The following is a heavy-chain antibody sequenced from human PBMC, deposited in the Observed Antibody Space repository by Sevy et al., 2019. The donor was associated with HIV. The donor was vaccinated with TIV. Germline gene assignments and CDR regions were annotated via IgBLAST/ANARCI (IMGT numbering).Heavy chain of an antibody. D-gene: IGHD2-21*02. Sequence: SETLSLTCAVSGYSISSGYYWGWIRQSPGKGLEWIGNIYHSGTTYYNPSLKSRVTISVDTSKNQCSLKLRSVTATDTAVYYCARASGGDKLDYYGMDVWGQGTTVTVSS. CDR2: IYHSGTT. CDR1: GYSISSGYY. J-gene: IGHJ6*02. V-gene: IGHV4-38-2*01. CDR3: ARASGGDKLDYYGMDV.